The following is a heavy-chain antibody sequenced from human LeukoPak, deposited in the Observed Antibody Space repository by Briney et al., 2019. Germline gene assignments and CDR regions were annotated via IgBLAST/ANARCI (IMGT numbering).Heavy chain of an antibody. Sequence: PGRSLRLSCAASRFTFSSYGMHWVRQAPGKGLEWVAVISYDGSSKYYADSVKGRFTISRDNAKNSLYLQMNSLRDEDTAVYYCARVYAFRYYYGMDVWGQGTTVTVSS. CDR2: ISYDGSSK. J-gene: IGHJ6*02. CDR1: RFTFSSYG. V-gene: IGHV3-33*08. CDR3: ARVYAFRYYYGMDV. D-gene: IGHD3-16*01.